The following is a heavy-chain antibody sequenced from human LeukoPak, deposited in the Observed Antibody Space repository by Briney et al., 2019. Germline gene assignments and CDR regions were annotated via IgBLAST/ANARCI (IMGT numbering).Heavy chain of an antibody. CDR3: ARLVNYGYSDY. CDR2: IHYDGRT. J-gene: IGHJ4*02. Sequence: SETLSLTCTVSGGSTSGRYWTWIRQPPGKGLEWIGYIHYDGRTNHNPSFKSRVIISLDTSNNQFSLNLKSVTAADTAAYYCARLVNYGYSDYWGQGTLVTVSS. CDR1: GGSTSGRY. D-gene: IGHD3-22*01. V-gene: IGHV4-59*11.